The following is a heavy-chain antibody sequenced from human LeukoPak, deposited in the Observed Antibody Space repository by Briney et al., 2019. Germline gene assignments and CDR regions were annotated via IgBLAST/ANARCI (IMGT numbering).Heavy chain of an antibody. CDR2: IYYSGST. D-gene: IGHD3-22*01. CDR3: ASLGMIVENWYFDL. J-gene: IGHJ2*01. V-gene: IGHV4-39*01. CDR1: GGSISSSSYS. Sequence: TASETLSLTCTVSGGSISSSSYSWGWLRQPRGKGLEWIGRIYYSGSTYSHRTLKSRITITVYTAKNLFSLKLSAVTAAYSAVYYGASLGMIVENWYFDLWGRGTLVTVSS.